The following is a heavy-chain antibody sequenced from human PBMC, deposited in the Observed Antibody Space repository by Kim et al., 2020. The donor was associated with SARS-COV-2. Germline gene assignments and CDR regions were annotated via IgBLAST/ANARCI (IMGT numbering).Heavy chain of an antibody. D-gene: IGHD3-3*01. J-gene: IGHJ5*02. Sequence: ASVKVSCKASGYTFTSYAMNWVRQAPGQGLEWMGWINTNTGNPTYAQGFTGRFVFSLDTSVSTAYLQISSLKAEDTAVYYCARKGTFWSGYYGNWFDPWGQGTLVTVSS. V-gene: IGHV7-4-1*02. CDR2: INTNTGNP. CDR1: GYTFTSYA. CDR3: ARKGTFWSGYYGNWFDP.